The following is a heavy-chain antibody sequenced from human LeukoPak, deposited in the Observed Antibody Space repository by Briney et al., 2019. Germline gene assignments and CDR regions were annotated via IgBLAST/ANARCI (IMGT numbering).Heavy chain of an antibody. D-gene: IGHD2-21*02. CDR3: AKLKGQVTTWDS. V-gene: IGHV3-7*03. J-gene: IGHJ5*01. Sequence: PGGSLRLSCAASGFIFSNNYMSWVRQAPGRGLEWLATIWPDGSEKRHVDSLRGRVTISRDNVERSLYLQMNSLRAEDTAVYYCAKLKGQVTTWDSWGLGIRVTVSS. CDR1: GFIFSNNY. CDR2: IWPDGSEK.